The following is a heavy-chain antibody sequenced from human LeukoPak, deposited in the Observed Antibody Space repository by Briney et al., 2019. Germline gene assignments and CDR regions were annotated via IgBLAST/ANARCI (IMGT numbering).Heavy chain of an antibody. CDR2: IYPIDSDT. D-gene: IGHD4/OR15-4a*01. J-gene: IGHJ4*02. CDR3: ARVNSARWCCDC. V-gene: IGHV5-51*01. Sequence: GESLKISSKGSGYTIGSFGSYWIAWVRRLPGKGLEWMESIYPIDSDTRYHPSFEGQVTVSVDRSISTAYLQWSSLKASDTAMYYCARVNSARWCCDCWGQGSLLTVSS. CDR1: GYTIGSFGSYW.